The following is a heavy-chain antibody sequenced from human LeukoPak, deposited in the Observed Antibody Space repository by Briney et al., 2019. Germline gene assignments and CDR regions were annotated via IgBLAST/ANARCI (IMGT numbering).Heavy chain of an antibody. V-gene: IGHV3-48*03. CDR2: ISSSGSTI. Sequence: GGSLRLSCAASGFTFSSYEMNWVRQAPGKGLEWVSYISSSGSTIYYADSVKGRFTISRDNAKNSLYLQMNSLRAEGTAVYYCARVGPYYGSGSSDYWGQGTLVTVSS. J-gene: IGHJ4*02. D-gene: IGHD3-10*01. CDR3: ARVGPYYGSGSSDY. CDR1: GFTFSSYE.